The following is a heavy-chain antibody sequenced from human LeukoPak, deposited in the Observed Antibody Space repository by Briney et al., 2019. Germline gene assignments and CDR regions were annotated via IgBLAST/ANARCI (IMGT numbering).Heavy chain of an antibody. CDR2: ISGSGGST. V-gene: IGHV3-23*01. CDR3: AKPFYDFWSGYSEYYFDY. D-gene: IGHD3-3*01. J-gene: IGHJ4*02. Sequence: PGGSLRLSCVVSGFTFSSSAMSWVRQAPGKGLEWVSAISGSGGSTYYADSVKGRFTISRDNSKNTLYLRMNSLRAEDTAVYYCAKPFYDFWSGYSEYYFDYWGQGTLVTVSS. CDR1: GFTFSSSA.